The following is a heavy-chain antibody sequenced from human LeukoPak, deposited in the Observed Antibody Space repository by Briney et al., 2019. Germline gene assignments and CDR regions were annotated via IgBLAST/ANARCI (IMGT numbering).Heavy chain of an antibody. CDR2: ISSSSSYI. J-gene: IGHJ4*02. Sequence: AGGSLRLSCAASGFTFSSYSMNWVRQAPGKGLEWVSSISSSSSYIYYADSVKGRFTISRGNAKNSLYLQMNSLRAEDTAVYYCARVVIHYYGSGIEGTDYWGQGTLVTVSS. CDR3: ARVVIHYYGSGIEGTDY. D-gene: IGHD3-10*01. V-gene: IGHV3-21*01. CDR1: GFTFSSYS.